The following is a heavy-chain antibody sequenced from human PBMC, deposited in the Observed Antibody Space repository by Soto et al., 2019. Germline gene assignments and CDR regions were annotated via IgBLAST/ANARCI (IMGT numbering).Heavy chain of an antibody. CDR2: IRTKANSYAT. D-gene: IGHD5-12*01. Sequence: EVQLVESGGGLVQPGGSLKLSCAASGFTFSGSAMHWVRQASGKRLEWVGRIRTKANSYATTDAATGKGRFTISRDDSTNTAYLQMNRLKTEDAAVYYCTRHSGYGLSSVRYYYMDFWGKGTTVTVSS. J-gene: IGHJ6*03. CDR1: GFTFSGSA. CDR3: TRHSGYGLSSVRYYYMDF. V-gene: IGHV3-73*01.